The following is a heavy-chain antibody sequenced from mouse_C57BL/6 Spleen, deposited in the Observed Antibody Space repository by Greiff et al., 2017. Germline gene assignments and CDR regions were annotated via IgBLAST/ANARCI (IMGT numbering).Heavy chain of an antibody. CDR1: GFTFSDYY. J-gene: IGHJ4*01. CDR3: AREGLYAMDY. V-gene: IGHV5-16*01. Sequence: EVKLVESEGGLVQPGSSMKLSCTASGFTFSDYYMAWVRQVPEKGLEWVANINYDGSSTYYLDSLKSRFIISRDNAKNILYLQMSSLKSEETATYYCAREGLYAMDYWGQGTSVTVSS. CDR2: INYDGSST.